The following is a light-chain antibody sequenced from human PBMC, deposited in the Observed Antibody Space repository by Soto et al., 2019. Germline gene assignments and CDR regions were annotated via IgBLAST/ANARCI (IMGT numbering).Light chain of an antibody. CDR1: QSVNSNF. V-gene: IGKV3-20*01. Sequence: EIVLTQSPGTLSLSPGDRATLSCRASQSVNSNFLAWYQQKPGQAPRLLIYGASSRATGIPDTFRGSGSGTDFTLTISRLEPGDFAVCDCQHYGTSSWTSGPGTKVQIK. J-gene: IGKJ1*01. CDR3: QHYGTSSWT. CDR2: GAS.